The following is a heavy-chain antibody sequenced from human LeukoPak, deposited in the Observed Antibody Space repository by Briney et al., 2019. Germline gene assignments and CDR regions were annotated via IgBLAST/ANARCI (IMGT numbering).Heavy chain of an antibody. Sequence: SPTLSLTRSVAGGSINGYYCGWIRQPPGKGLEWIGYVYYSASTNYSPSLKSRVTISVDTSKKQFSLRLSSVTAAETAVYYCARGIMTTVPTFDFCGQGTLVTVSS. V-gene: IGHV4-59*01. CDR1: GGSINGYY. J-gene: IGHJ4*02. CDR2: VYYSAST. D-gene: IGHD4-17*01. CDR3: ARGIMTTVPTFDF.